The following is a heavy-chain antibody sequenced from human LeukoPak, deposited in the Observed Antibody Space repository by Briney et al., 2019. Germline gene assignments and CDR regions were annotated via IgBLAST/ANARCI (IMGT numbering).Heavy chain of an antibody. D-gene: IGHD3-22*01. V-gene: IGHV3-30*18. CDR1: GFAFSRFG. Sequence: GGSLRLSCVASGFAFSRFGMHWVRQAPGKGLEWVAVVSYDERNRYYGDSVKGRFTISRDNSKNIMYLQMNSLGTEDTAVYYCAKADYYYDSSGYFYYFDYWGQGTLVTVSS. CDR3: AKADYYYDSSGYFYYFDY. CDR2: VSYDERNR. J-gene: IGHJ4*02.